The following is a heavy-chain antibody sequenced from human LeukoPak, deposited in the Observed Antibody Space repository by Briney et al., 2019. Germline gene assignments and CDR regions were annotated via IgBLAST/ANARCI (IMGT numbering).Heavy chain of an antibody. Sequence: SETLSLTCTVSGGSISSSSYYWGWIRQPPGKGLEWIGSIYYSGSTYYNPSLKSRVTISVDTSKNQFSLKLSSVTAADTAVYYSAYSSGFLRWFDPWGQGTLVTVSS. CDR2: IYYSGST. CDR3: AYSSGFLRWFDP. D-gene: IGHD6-19*01. CDR1: GGSISSSSYY. J-gene: IGHJ5*02. V-gene: IGHV4-39*01.